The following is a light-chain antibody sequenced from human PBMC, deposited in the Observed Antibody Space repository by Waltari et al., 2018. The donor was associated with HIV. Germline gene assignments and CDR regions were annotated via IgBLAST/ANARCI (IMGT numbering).Light chain of an antibody. V-gene: IGLV2-8*01. CDR2: EVT. CDR3: SSYAGSDNPYV. CDR1: SRHLHNYHY. Sequence: QSALTQPPSASGHPGQSVTISSTETSRHLHNYHYISSYQQYPGKAPKPIIFEVTKRPSGVPDRFSGSKSGDTASLTVSGLQAEDEADYYCSSYAGSDNPYVFGSGTKVTVL. J-gene: IGLJ1*01.